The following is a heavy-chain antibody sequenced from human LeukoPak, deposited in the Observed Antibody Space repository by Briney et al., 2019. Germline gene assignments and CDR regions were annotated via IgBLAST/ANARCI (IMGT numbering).Heavy chain of an antibody. CDR3: ASYGYYGSGSYYSIPYYFDY. V-gene: IGHV4-61*01. J-gene: IGHJ4*02. CDR1: GGSVSSGSYY. CDR2: IYYSGST. Sequence: PSETLSLTCTVSGGSVSSGSYYWSWIRQPPGKGLEWIGYIYYSGSTNYNPSLKSRVTISVDTSKNQFSLKLSSVTAADTAVYYCASYGYYGSGSYYSIPYYFDYWGQGTLVTVSS. D-gene: IGHD3-10*01.